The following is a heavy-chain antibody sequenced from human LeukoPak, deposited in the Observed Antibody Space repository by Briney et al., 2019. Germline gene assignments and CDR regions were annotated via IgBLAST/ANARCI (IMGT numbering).Heavy chain of an antibody. CDR1: GYTLTELS. V-gene: IGHV1-24*01. D-gene: IGHD2-15*01. CDR3: ATSPKLYYYYGMDV. CDR2: FDPEDGET. J-gene: IGHJ6*02. Sequence: GASVKVSCKVSGYTLTELSMHWVRQAPGKGLEWMGGFDPEDGETIYAQKFQGGVTMTEDTSTDTAYMELSSLRSGDTAVYYCATSPKLYYYYGMDVWGQGTTVTVSS.